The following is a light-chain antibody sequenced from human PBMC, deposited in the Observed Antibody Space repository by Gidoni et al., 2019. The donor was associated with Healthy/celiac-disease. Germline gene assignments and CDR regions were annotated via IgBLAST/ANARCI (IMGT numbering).Light chain of an antibody. Sequence: EIVLTQSPATLSLSPGDRATLSCRASQSVSSYLHWYQQKPGQAPRLLIYDASTRATGIPARFSGSGSGTDFTLTISSLEPEDFAVYYCQQRSNWLLTFXGXTKVEIK. CDR2: DAS. CDR1: QSVSSY. CDR3: QQRSNWLLT. V-gene: IGKV3-11*01. J-gene: IGKJ4*01.